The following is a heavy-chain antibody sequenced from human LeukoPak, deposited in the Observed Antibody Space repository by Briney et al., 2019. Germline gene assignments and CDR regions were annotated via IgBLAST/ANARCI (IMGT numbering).Heavy chain of an antibody. CDR2: INPDSGGT. D-gene: IGHD3-10*01. V-gene: IGHV1-2*02. Sequence: ASVKVSCKASGYTFTGYYMHWVRQARGQGLEWMGWINPDSGGTNYAQKFQGRVTMTRDTSISTAYMELSRLRSDDTAVYYCARVEEVRGVISYYYYMDVWGKGTTVTISS. J-gene: IGHJ6*03. CDR1: GYTFTGYY. CDR3: ARVEEVRGVISYYYYMDV.